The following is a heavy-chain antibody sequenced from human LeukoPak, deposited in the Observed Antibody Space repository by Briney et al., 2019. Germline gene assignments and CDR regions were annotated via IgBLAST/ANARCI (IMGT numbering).Heavy chain of an antibody. V-gene: IGHV1-18*01. D-gene: IGHD3-22*01. CDR1: GYTFTSYG. J-gene: IGHJ5*02. CDR2: ISSYNGNT. CDR3: ARDPKFSDTYNYDSSGYYYDR. Sequence: ASVKVSCKASGYTFTSYGISWVRQAPGQGLEWMGWISSYNGNTKYAQKLQGRVTMTTDTSTSTAYMELRSLRSDDTAVYYCARDPKFSDTYNYDSSGYYYDRWGQGTLVTVSS.